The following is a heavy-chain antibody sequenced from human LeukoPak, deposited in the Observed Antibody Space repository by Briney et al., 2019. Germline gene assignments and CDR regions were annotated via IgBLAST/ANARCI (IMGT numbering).Heavy chain of an antibody. D-gene: IGHD2-2*01. CDR2: IYTSGTT. CDR3: ARGTADPNWFDP. Sequence: SETLSLTCTVSGGSISSYYWSWIRQPAGKGLEWIGRIYTSGTTNYNPSLKSRVTMSVDTSKNQFSLKLSSVTAADTAVYYCARGTADPNWFDPWGQGTLVTDSS. J-gene: IGHJ5*02. V-gene: IGHV4-4*07. CDR1: GGSISSYY.